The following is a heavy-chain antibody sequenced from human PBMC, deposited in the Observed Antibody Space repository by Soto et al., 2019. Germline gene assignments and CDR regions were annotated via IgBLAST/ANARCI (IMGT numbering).Heavy chain of an antibody. CDR3: ARDRPSSYCTNGVCYSGWFDP. D-gene: IGHD2-8*01. J-gene: IGHJ5*02. V-gene: IGHV1-18*01. CDR2: ISAYNGNT. Sequence: ASVTVSCKASGYTFASYGSSWVRQATRQGLEWMGWISAYNGNTNYAQKLQGRVTMTTDTSTSTAYMELRSLRSDDTAVYYCARDRPSSYCTNGVCYSGWFDPWGQGTLVTVSS. CDR1: GYTFASYG.